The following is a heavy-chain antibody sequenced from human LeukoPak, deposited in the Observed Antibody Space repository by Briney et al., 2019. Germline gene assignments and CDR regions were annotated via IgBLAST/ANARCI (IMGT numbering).Heavy chain of an antibody. V-gene: IGHV4-59*01. CDR2: IFYSGTI. CDR1: GGSIRNYY. J-gene: IGHJ4*02. CDR3: ATTRVPAAQVDF. Sequence: SETLSLTCIVSGGSIRNYYWNWIRQPPGKGLEWIGYIFYSGTINYNPSLKGRATISVDTSKNQFSLRLTSVTAADTAVYYCATTRVPAAQVDFWGQGTLVIVSS. D-gene: IGHD2-2*01.